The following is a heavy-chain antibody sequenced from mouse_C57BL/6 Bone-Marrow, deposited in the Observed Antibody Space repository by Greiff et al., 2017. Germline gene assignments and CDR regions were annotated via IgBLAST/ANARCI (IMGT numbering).Heavy chain of an antibody. CDR2: IDPENGDT. Sequence: EVMLVESGAELVRPGASVKLSCTASGFNIKDDYMHWVKQRPEQGLEWIGWIDPENGDTEYASKFQGKATITADPSSNTAYLQLSSLPSEDTAVYYGTYGTPAPHYFDYWGQGTTLTVSS. CDR3: TYGTPAPHYFDY. D-gene: IGHD1-1*01. CDR1: GFNIKDDY. V-gene: IGHV14-4*01. J-gene: IGHJ2*01.